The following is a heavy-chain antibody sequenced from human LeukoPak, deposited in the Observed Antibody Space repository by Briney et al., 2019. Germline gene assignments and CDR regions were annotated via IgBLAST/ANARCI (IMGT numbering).Heavy chain of an antibody. D-gene: IGHD3-3*01. V-gene: IGHV3-21*01. CDR3: ARDRKYYDFWSGYPTDGMDV. Sequence: GGSLRLSCAASGFTFSSYAMHWVRQAPGKGLEWVSSISSSSSYIYYADSVKGRFTISRDNAKNSLYLQMNSLRAEDTAVYYCARDRKYYDFWSGYPTDGMDVWGQGTTVTVSS. CDR1: GFTFSSYA. CDR2: ISSSSSYI. J-gene: IGHJ6*02.